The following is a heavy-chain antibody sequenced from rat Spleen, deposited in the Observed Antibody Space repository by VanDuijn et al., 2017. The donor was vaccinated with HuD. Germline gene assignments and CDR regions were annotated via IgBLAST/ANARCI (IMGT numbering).Heavy chain of an antibody. D-gene: IGHD1-6*01. Sequence: EVQVVESGGGLVRPGRSLKLSCAASGFTFSDYYMAWVRQTPTKGLEWVATISYDGSSTYYRDSVKGRFTFSRDNAKNTQYLQMDSLRSEDTATYYCARHDYTTNYYYYFDYWGQGVMVTVSS. V-gene: IGHV5-7*01. J-gene: IGHJ2*01. CDR2: ISYDGSST. CDR1: GFTFSDYY. CDR3: ARHDYTTNYYYYFDY.